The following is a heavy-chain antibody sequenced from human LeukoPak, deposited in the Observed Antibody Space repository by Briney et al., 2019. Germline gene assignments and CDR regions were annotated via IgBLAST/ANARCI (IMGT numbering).Heavy chain of an antibody. J-gene: IGHJ4*02. CDR1: GGSISSYF. D-gene: IGHD3-10*01. CDR2: IYYSGST. CDR3: ASYRASYASGF. Sequence: PSETLSLTCTVSGGSISSYFWSWIRQPPGKGLEWIGYIYYSGSTNYNPSLKGRVTISVDTSKNQFSLKLSSVTAADTAVYYCASYRASYASGFWGQGTLVTVSS. V-gene: IGHV4-59*01.